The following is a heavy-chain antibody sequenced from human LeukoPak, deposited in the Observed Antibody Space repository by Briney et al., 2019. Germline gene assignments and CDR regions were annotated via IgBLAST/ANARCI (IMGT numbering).Heavy chain of an antibody. D-gene: IGHD3-10*01. V-gene: IGHV3-30*02. J-gene: IGHJ6*03. Sequence: GGSLRLSCAASGFTFSSYGMHWVRQAPGKWLEWVAFIRYDGSNKYYADSVKGRFTISRDNSKNTLYLQMNSLRAEDTAVYYCARVSKPGWFDYYYMDVWGKGTTVIVSS. CDR2: IRYDGSNK. CDR1: GFTFSSYG. CDR3: ARVSKPGWFDYYYMDV.